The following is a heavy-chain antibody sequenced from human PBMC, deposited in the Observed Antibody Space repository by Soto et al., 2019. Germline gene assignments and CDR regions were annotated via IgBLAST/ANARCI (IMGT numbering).Heavy chain of an antibody. CDR2: ISWNSGSI. Sequence: EVQLVESGGGLVQPGRSLRLSCAASGFTFDDYAMHWVRQAPGKGLEWVSGISWNSGSIGYADSVKGRFTISRDNAKNSLYLQMNSLRAEATALYYCAKGGRGSGWYFFDYWGQGTLVTVSS. CDR3: AKGGRGSGWYFFDY. V-gene: IGHV3-9*01. J-gene: IGHJ4*02. D-gene: IGHD6-19*01. CDR1: GFTFDDYA.